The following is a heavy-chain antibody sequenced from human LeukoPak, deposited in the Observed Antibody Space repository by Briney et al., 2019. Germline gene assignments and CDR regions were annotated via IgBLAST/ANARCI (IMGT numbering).Heavy chain of an antibody. CDR2: VYTSGST. J-gene: IGHJ6*03. Sequence: PSETLSLTCTVSGGSISSYYWSWIWQPPGKGLGWVWYVYTSGSTNYNPSLKSRVTISVDTSKNQFSLKLSSVTAADTAVYYCARNLVGGYYYYYMDVWGKGTTVTVSS. CDR3: ARNLVGGYYYYYMDV. D-gene: IGHD4-11*01. CDR1: GGSISSYY. V-gene: IGHV4-4*09.